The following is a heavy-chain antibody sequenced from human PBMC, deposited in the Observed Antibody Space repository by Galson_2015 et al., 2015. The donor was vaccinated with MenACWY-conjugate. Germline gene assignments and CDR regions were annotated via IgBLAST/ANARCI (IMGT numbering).Heavy chain of an antibody. J-gene: IGHJ6*04. CDR3: VASGWSILAGRPSFLDV. CDR2: ISWGSVHT. V-gene: IGHV3-21*01. Sequence: SLRLSCAGSGFSFRDYGIHWIRQAPGKGLEWVSTISWGSVHTDYTVSVKGRFNISRDNAKNLVFLQMSNLRVEDTAVYYCVASGWSILAGRPSFLDVWGKGTTVIVSS. D-gene: IGHD6-19*01. CDR1: GFSFRDYG.